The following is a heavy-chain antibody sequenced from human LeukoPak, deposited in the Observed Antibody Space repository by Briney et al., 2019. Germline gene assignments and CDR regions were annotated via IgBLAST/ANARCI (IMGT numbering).Heavy chain of an antibody. CDR1: GYTFTSYG. CDR3: ARDLAAAGMFPLDY. CDR2: ISAYNGNT. J-gene: IGHJ4*02. D-gene: IGHD6-13*01. Sequence: ASVKVSCKASGYTFTSYGISWVRRAPGQGLEWMGWISAYNGNTSYAQKFQGRVTMTRDTSTSTVYMELSSLRSEDTAVYYCARDLAAAGMFPLDYWGQGTLVTVSS. V-gene: IGHV1-18*01.